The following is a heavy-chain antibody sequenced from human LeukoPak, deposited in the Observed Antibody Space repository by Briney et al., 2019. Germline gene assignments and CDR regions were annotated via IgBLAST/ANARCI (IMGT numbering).Heavy chain of an antibody. CDR2: ISGSGGST. Sequence: GGSLRLSCAASGFTVSSNYMSWVRQAPGKGLEWVSAISGSGGSTYYADSVKGRFTISRDNSKNTLYLQMNSLRAEDTAVYYCAKGQKDGDAFDIWGQGTMVTVSS. CDR3: AKGQKDGDAFDI. V-gene: IGHV3-23*01. J-gene: IGHJ3*02. CDR1: GFTVSSNY.